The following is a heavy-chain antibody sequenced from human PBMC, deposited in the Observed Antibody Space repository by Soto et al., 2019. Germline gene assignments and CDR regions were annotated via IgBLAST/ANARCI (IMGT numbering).Heavy chain of an antibody. D-gene: IGHD2-21*01. CDR1: GGSISSSNW. CDR2: IYHSGST. Sequence: PSETLSLTCAVSGGSISSSNWWSWVRQPPGKGLEWIGEIYHSGSTNYNPSLKSRVTISVDKSKNQFSLKLSSVTAADTAVYYYARGISRGAIHLDYWGQGTLVTVSS. J-gene: IGHJ4*02. V-gene: IGHV4-4*02. CDR3: ARGISRGAIHLDY.